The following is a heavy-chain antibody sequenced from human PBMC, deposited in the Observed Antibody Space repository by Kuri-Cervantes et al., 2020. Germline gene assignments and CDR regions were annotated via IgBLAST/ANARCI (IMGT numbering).Heavy chain of an antibody. CDR3: AKGEAGILRGGVYYYMDV. Sequence: GESLKISCEASGFSLSTFGIHWVRQAPGKGLEWASSILYDGSKKYNVDSVKGRFSISRDNSKNTVYLQMNSLRAEDTAVYFCAKGEAGILRGGVYYYMDVWGKGATVTVSS. CDR2: ILYDGSKK. CDR1: GFSLSTFG. J-gene: IGHJ6*03. V-gene: IGHV3-30*02. D-gene: IGHD3-16*01.